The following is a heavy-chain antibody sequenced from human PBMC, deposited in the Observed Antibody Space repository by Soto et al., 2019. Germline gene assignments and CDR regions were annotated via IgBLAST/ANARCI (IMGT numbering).Heavy chain of an antibody. CDR3: ASDRSGSKIDH. CDR1: GVSISGGGYY. V-gene: IGHV4-31*03. J-gene: IGHJ4*02. CDR2: VYYTGST. Sequence: QVQLREAGPGLVKPSQTLSLTCTVSGVSISGGGYYWTWIRQHPEKGLEWIGFVYYTGSTFYNPSIQSRVSISVDTSKNHFSLELNSMTAADTAIYFCASDRSGSKIDHWGPGTLVTVSS. D-gene: IGHD3-22*01.